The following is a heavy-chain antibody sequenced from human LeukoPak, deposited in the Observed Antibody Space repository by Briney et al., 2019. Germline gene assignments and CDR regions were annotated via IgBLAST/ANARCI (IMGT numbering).Heavy chain of an antibody. J-gene: IGHJ4*02. CDR2: ISISGGTT. V-gene: IGHV3-21*01. CDR3: ARAPFDY. Sequence: GGSLRLSCAASGFTFSSYGMIWVRQAPGKGLEWLSSISISGGTTFYADSVKGRFTISRDNAKNTLYLQMNSLRAEDTAVYYCARAPFDYWGQGTLVTVSS. CDR1: GFTFSSYG.